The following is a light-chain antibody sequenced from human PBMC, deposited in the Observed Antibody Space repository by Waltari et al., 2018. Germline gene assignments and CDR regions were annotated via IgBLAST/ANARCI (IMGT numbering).Light chain of an antibody. CDR2: NNN. Sequence: QSVLTQSPSASGTSGQRVTISCSGSSSNIGRDIVNWYRHLPGTAPKLLIYNNNQRPSGVPDRFSGSKSGTSASLAIRGLQSEDEADYYGAAWDDSLNGVVFGGGTKLSVL. CDR3: AAWDDSLNGVV. CDR1: SSNIGRDI. J-gene: IGLJ2*01. V-gene: IGLV1-44*01.